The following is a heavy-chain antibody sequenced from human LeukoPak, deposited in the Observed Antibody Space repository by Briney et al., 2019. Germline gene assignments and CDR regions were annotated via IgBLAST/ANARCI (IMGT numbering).Heavy chain of an antibody. Sequence: GGSLRLSCAASGFIFSNYNMNWVRQAPGKGLEWVSSIDSTSIYIYYTESMKGRFTISRDNAKNSLYLQMNSLRVEDTAVYYCARVGGYSYGLADYWGQGTLVTVSS. CDR2: IDSTSIYI. D-gene: IGHD5-18*01. CDR1: GFIFSNYN. J-gene: IGHJ4*02. CDR3: ARVGGYSYGLADY. V-gene: IGHV3-21*06.